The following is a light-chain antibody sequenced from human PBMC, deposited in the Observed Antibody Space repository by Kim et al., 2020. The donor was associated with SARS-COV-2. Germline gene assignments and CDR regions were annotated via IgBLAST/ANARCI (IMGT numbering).Light chain of an antibody. Sequence: QSALTQPVSMSGSPGQSITISCTGTSSLVGDYYYVSWYQQHPDKAPKLIIYDVSDRPSGVYTHFSGSKSGNTASLTISGLQAADEADYYCTSYTGPDTVVFGGGTQLTVL. V-gene: IGLV2-14*03. CDR2: DVS. CDR1: SSLVGDYYY. CDR3: TSYTGPDTVV. J-gene: IGLJ2*01.